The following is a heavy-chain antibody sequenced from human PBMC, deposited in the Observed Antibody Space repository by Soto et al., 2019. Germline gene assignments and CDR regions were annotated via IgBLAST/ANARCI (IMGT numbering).Heavy chain of an antibody. CDR2: IYYSGST. CDR1: GGSISSYY. D-gene: IGHD5-18*01. CDR3: ARIHVDTAMVTPYYFDY. Sequence: PSETLSLTCTVSGGSISSYYWSWIRQPPGKGLEWIGYIYYSGSTNYNPSLKSRVTISVDTSKNQFSLKLSSVTAADTAVYYCARIHVDTAMVTPYYFDYWGQGTLVTVSS. V-gene: IGHV4-59*01. J-gene: IGHJ4*02.